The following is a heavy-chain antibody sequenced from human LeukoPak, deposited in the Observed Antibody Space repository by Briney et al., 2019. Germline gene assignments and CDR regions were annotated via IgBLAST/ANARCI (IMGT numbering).Heavy chain of an antibody. CDR1: GFTFSSYG. CDR3: AKDVVVIARGGDY. J-gene: IGHJ4*02. Sequence: GSLRLSFAASGFTFSSYGMHWVRQAPGKGLEWVAFIRYDGSNKYYADSVKGRFTISRDNSKNTLYLQMNSLRAEDTAVYYCAKDVVVIARGGDYWGQGTLVTVSS. V-gene: IGHV3-30*02. CDR2: IRYDGSNK. D-gene: IGHD2-21*01.